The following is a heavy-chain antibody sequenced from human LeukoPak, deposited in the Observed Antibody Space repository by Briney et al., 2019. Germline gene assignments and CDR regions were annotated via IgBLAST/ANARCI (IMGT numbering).Heavy chain of an antibody. Sequence: GGSLRLSCAASGFTFSSYGMHWVRQARGKGLEYVSAISSNGGSTYYANSVTGRFTISRDNSKNTLYLQMGSLRAEDMAVYYCARGQDGYNLADAFVIWGQGTMVTVSS. CDR2: ISSNGGST. J-gene: IGHJ3*02. V-gene: IGHV3-64*01. D-gene: IGHD5-12*01. CDR1: GFTFSSYG. CDR3: ARGQDGYNLADAFVI.